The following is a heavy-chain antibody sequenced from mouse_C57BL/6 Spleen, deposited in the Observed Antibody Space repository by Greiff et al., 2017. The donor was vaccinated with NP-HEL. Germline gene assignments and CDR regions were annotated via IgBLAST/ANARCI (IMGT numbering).Heavy chain of an antibody. CDR3: ARRGSRYGYAMDY. CDR2: IDPSDSYT. CDR1: GYTFTSYW. J-gene: IGHJ4*01. D-gene: IGHD1-1*01. Sequence: QVQLQQPGAELVRPGTSVKLSCKASGYTFTSYWMHWVKQRPGQGLEWIGVIDPSDSYTNYNQKFKGKATLTVDTSSSTSYMQLSSLTSEDSAVYYCARRGSRYGYAMDYWGQGTSVTVSS. V-gene: IGHV1-59*01.